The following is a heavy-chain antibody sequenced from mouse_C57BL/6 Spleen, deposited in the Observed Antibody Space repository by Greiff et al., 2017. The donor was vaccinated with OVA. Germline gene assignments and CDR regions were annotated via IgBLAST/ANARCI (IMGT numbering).Heavy chain of an antibody. CDR3: TTLLPQVYAMDY. J-gene: IGHJ4*01. Sequence: VQLQQSGAELVRPGASVKLSCTASGFNIKDDYMHWVKQRPEQGLEWIGWIDPENGDTEYASKFQGKATIPADTSSNTAYLQLSSLTSEDTAVYYCTTLLPQVYAMDYWGQGTSVTVSS. CDR2: IDPENGDT. V-gene: IGHV14-4*01. CDR1: GFNIKDDY. D-gene: IGHD3-2*02.